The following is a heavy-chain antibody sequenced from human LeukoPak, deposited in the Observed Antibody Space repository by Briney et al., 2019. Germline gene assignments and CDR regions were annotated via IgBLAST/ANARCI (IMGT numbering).Heavy chain of an antibody. CDR1: GYSISSGYY. V-gene: IGHV4-38-2*02. CDR2: IYHSGST. D-gene: IGHD5-24*01. J-gene: IGHJ4*02. Sequence: SETLSLTCTVSGYSISSGYYWGWIRQPPGKGLEWIGSIYHSGSTYYNPSLKSRVTISVDTSKNQFSLKLSSVTAADTAVYYCARIGGGDGYPFDYWGQGTLVTVPS. CDR3: ARIGGGDGYPFDY.